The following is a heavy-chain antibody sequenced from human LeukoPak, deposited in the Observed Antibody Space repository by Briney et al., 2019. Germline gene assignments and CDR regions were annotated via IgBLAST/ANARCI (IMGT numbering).Heavy chain of an antibody. J-gene: IGHJ4*02. D-gene: IGHD2-2*01. Sequence: PGGSLRLSCAASGFTFSAYGMHWVRQAPGEGLEWVAIIWYDGGNKYYADSVKGRFTISRDDFKNTLHLQMNNLRAEDAAVYYCAKVRVTYCVTTTCYGDFDFWGQGTLVTVAS. V-gene: IGHV3-33*06. CDR1: GFTFSAYG. CDR2: IWYDGGNK. CDR3: AKVRVTYCVTTTCYGDFDF.